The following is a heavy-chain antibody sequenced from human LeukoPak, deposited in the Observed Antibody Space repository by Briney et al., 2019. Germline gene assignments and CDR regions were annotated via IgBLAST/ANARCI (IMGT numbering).Heavy chain of an antibody. V-gene: IGHV5-51*01. CDR1: GYSFTSYW. D-gene: IGHD3-22*01. CDR2: IYPGDSNT. J-gene: IGHJ3*02. CDR3: ARQRYYYDSSGAFGI. Sequence: SLTTSSKSSGYSFTSYWIGSVRPIPAKGQEWLGIIYPGDSNTRYSPSFQGQVTISADKSISTAYLQWSSLKASDTAMYYCARQRYYYDSSGAFGIWGQGTMVTVSS.